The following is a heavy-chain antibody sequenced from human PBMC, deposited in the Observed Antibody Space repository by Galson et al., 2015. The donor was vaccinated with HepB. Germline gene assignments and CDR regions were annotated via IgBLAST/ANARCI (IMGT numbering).Heavy chain of an antibody. V-gene: IGHV3-30*18. J-gene: IGHJ3*02. CDR1: GFTFSSYG. CDR2: ISYDGSNK. Sequence: SLRLSCAASGFTFSSYGMHWVRQAPGKGLEWVAVISYDGSNKYYADSVKGRFTISRDNSKNTLCLQMNSLRAEDTAVYYCAKAHQKRGWDAFDIWGQGTMVTVSS. CDR3: AKAHQKRGWDAFDI.